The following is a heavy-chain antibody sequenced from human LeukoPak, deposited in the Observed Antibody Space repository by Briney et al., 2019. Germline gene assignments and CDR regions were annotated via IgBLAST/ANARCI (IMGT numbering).Heavy chain of an antibody. CDR3: ARERKSHFDY. Sequence: PGGSLRLSCAASGFTFSDYYMSWIRQAPGKGLEWVSNISSSDTSIYYADSVKGRFTISRDNAKNSLYLQMKSLRAEDTAVYYCARERKSHFDYWGQGTLVTVSS. V-gene: IGHV3-11*01. CDR1: GFTFSDYY. CDR2: ISSSDTSI. J-gene: IGHJ4*02.